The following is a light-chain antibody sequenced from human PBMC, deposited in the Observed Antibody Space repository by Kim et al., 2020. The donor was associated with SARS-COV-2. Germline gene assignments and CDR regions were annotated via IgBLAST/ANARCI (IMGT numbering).Light chain of an antibody. J-gene: IGLJ1*01. CDR2: STN. CDR1: SGSVSTSYY. CDR3: VLYMGSGIGV. V-gene: IGLV8-61*01. Sequence: GTVTLTCGLSSGSVSTSYYPSWYQQTPGQAPRTLIYSTNTRSSGVPDRFSGSILGNKAALTITGAQADDESDYYCVLYMGSGIGVFGTGTKVTVL.